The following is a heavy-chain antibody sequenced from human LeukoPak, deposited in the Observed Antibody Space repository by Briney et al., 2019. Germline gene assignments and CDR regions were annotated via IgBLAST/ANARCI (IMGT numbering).Heavy chain of an antibody. J-gene: IGHJ4*02. Sequence: SETLSLTCTVSGGSISSHYWSWIRQPPGKGLEWIGYIYYSGSTNYNPSLKSRVTISVDTSKNQFSLKLSSVTAADTAVYYRARDGGYDFWSGTFDYWGQGTLVTVSS. CDR3: ARDGGYDFWSGTFDY. V-gene: IGHV4-59*11. D-gene: IGHD3-3*01. CDR1: GGSISSHY. CDR2: IYYSGST.